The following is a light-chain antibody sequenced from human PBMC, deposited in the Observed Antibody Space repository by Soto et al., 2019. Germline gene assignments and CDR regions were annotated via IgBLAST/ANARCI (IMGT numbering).Light chain of an antibody. V-gene: IGKV3-20*01. CDR2: GAS. CDR1: QSVSSSY. J-gene: IGKJ3*01. Sequence: EIVLTQSPGTLSLSPGERATLSCRASQSVSSSYLAWYQQKPGQAPRLLIYGASSRATGIPDRFSGSGSGTDFTLTISRLEPEDFAVYYCQQYGSSPSPSTFGPGTKVDIK. CDR3: QQYGSSPSPST.